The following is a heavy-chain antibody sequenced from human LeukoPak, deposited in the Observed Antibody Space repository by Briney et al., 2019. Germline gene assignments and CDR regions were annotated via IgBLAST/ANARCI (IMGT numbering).Heavy chain of an antibody. J-gene: IGHJ3*02. D-gene: IGHD2-15*01. V-gene: IGHV6-1*01. CDR3: ARVSVVASPEPAFDI. CDR1: GDSFSSNSAA. Sequence: SQTLSLTCAISGDSFSSNSAAWNWIRQSPSRGLEWLGRTYYRSKWYNDYAVSVKSRITLNPDTSKNQFSLFLNSVTPEDTAVYYCARVSVVASPEPAFDIWGQGTMVTVSS. CDR2: TYYRSKWYN.